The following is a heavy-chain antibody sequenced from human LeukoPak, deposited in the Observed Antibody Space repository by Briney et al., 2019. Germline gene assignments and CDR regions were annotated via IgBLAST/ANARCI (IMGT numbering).Heavy chain of an antibody. CDR2: ISESGHRT. J-gene: IGHJ5*02. CDR3: GKNSYVGVNWFDP. V-gene: IGHV3-23*01. Sequence: GESLRLSCAASGFIFSTYSMNWVRQAPGKGLEWVSAISESGHRTFYADSVKGRFTIARDNSKNMVYLEMNSLKVEDTAVYYCGKNSYVGVNWFDPRGQGTLVTVSS. CDR1: GFIFSTYS. D-gene: IGHD1-26*01.